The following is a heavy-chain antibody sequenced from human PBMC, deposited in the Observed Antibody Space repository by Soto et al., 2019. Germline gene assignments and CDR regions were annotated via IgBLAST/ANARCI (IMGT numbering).Heavy chain of an antibody. CDR2: INHSGST. V-gene: IGHV4-34*01. CDR3: ARALNYDFWSGYYKDYYYYGMDV. D-gene: IGHD3-3*01. Sequence: SETLSLTCAVYGGSFSGYYWSWIRQPPGKGLEWIGEINHSGSTNYNPSLKSRVTISVDTSKNQFSLKLSSVTAADTAVYYCARALNYDFWSGYYKDYYYYGMDVWGQGTTVTASS. CDR1: GGSFSGYY. J-gene: IGHJ6*02.